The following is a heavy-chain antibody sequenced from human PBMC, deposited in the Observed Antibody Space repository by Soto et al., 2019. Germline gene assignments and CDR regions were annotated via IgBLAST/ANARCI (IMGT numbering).Heavy chain of an antibody. D-gene: IGHD3-22*01. J-gene: IGHJ4*02. V-gene: IGHV3-53*01. CDR1: GLTVSSNY. CDR2: FFSGGST. Sequence: GGSLRLSCAASGLTVSSNYMSWVHQAPGKGLEWVSVFFSGGSTYYADSVKGRFTISRDNSKNTLYLQMNSLRAEDTAVYYCARDSSGYHYFDYWGQGTLVTVSS. CDR3: ARDSSGYHYFDY.